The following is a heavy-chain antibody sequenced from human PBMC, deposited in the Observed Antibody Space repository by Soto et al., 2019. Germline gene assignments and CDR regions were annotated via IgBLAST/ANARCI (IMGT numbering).Heavy chain of an antibody. D-gene: IGHD2-15*01. CDR2: IYYSGST. J-gene: IGHJ4*02. CDR3: ARQVGVVAAVHFDY. CDR1: GGSISSSSYY. Sequence: SETLSLTCTVSGGSISSSSYYWGWIRQPPGKGLEWIGSIYYSGSTYYNPSLKSRVTISVDTSKNQFSLKLSSVTAADTAVYYCARQVGVVAAVHFDYWGQGTLVTVSS. V-gene: IGHV4-39*01.